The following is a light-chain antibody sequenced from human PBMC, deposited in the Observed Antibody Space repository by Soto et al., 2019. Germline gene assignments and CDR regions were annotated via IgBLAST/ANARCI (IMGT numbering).Light chain of an antibody. Sequence: QSALTQPPSASGSPGQSVTIPCTGTKNDIGVYDFVSWYQHHPGKAPRLIIYEVVQRPSGVPDRFSGSKSGNTASLTVSGLQAADEADYFCKSYAGSNTYLFGSGT. V-gene: IGLV2-8*01. CDR2: EVV. CDR1: KNDIGVYDF. CDR3: KSYAGSNTYL. J-gene: IGLJ1*01.